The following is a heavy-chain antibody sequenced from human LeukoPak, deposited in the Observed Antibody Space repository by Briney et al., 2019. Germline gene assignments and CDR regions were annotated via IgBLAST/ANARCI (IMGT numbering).Heavy chain of an antibody. CDR3: ARATTTVTTKGDYYYYYMDV. J-gene: IGHJ6*03. CDR2: INPNSGGT. CDR1: GYTFTGYY. V-gene: IGHV1-2*02. D-gene: IGHD4-11*01. Sequence: ASVKVSCKASGYTFTGYYIHWVRQAPGQGLEWMGWINPNSGGTNYAQKFQGRVTMTRDTSISTAYMELSRLKSDDTAVYYCARATTTVTTKGDYYYYYMDVWGKGTTVTVSS.